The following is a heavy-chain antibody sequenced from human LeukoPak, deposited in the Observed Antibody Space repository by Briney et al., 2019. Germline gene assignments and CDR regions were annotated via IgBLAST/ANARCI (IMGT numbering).Heavy chain of an antibody. D-gene: IGHD6-13*01. Sequence: KPGESLKISCKGSGYSFSSYWIDWVRQMPGKGLEWMGIIYPGDSETRYSPSFQGQVTISADKSINTAYLQWRTLKASDTAMYFCARRNSSTWYTVFDFWGQGTMVTVSS. CDR3: ARRNSSTWYTVFDF. J-gene: IGHJ3*01. CDR1: GYSFSSYW. CDR2: IYPGDSET. V-gene: IGHV5-51*01.